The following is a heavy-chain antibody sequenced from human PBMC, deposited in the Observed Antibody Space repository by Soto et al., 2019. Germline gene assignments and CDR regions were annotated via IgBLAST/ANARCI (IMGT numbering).Heavy chain of an antibody. D-gene: IGHD3-22*01. V-gene: IGHV3-23*01. Sequence: GVTLRLSCAASGFTFSSYAMSWVRQAPGKGLEWVSAISGSGGSTYYADSVKGRFTISRDNSKNTLYLQMNSLRAEDTAVYYCAKGNTRTMVVVIFDYWGQGTLVTVSS. J-gene: IGHJ4*02. CDR1: GFTFSSYA. CDR3: AKGNTRTMVVVIFDY. CDR2: ISGSGGST.